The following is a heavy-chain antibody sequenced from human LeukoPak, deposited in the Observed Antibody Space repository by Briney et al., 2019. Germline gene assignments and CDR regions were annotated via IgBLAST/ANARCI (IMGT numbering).Heavy chain of an antibody. Sequence: SETLSLTCAVYGGSFSGYYWSWIRQPPGKGLEWIGYIYYSGSTNYNPSLKSRVTISVDTSKNQFSLKLSSVTAADTAVYYCARGRGDSSSWTMYYYYYYGMDVWGQGTTVTVSS. CDR2: IYYSGST. J-gene: IGHJ6*02. V-gene: IGHV4-59*01. CDR1: GGSFSGYY. D-gene: IGHD6-13*01. CDR3: ARGRGDSSSWTMYYYYYYGMDV.